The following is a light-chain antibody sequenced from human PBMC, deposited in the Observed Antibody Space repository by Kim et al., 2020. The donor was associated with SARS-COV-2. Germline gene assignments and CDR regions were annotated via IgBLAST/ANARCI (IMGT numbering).Light chain of an antibody. J-gene: IGLJ2*01. V-gene: IGLV2-11*01. Sequence: PGQSVTLTCTGTSRDVGGYNYVSWYQQHPGKAPKLMIYDVSKRPSGVPDRFSGSKSGNTASLTISGLQAEDEADYYCCSYAGSYTVFGGGTQLTVL. CDR2: DVS. CDR3: CSYAGSYTV. CDR1: SRDVGGYNY.